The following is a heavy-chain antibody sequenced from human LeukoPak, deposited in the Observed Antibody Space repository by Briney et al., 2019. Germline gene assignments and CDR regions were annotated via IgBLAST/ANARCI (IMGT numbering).Heavy chain of an antibody. J-gene: IGHJ4*02. CDR1: GFTFNSYG. V-gene: IGHV3-23*01. CDR2: ISGSGGST. CDR3: AKGKASGWYIVDF. D-gene: IGHD6-19*01. Sequence: GGSLRLSCAASGFTFNSYGMRWVRRAPGKGLEWVSAISGSGGSTYYADSVKGRFTISRDNSKNTLYLQMNSLRAENAGVYYCAKGKASGWYIVDFWGPGNLVTVSS.